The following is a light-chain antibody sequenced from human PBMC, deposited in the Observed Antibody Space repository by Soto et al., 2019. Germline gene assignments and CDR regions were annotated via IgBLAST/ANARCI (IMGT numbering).Light chain of an antibody. CDR2: QTS. Sequence: SGLSQAPASVSLSQGERATRSCRASQYINTRLAWYQHRPGQAPRLLIYQTSIRAAGIPARFSASGSGTDSNVTILQVQHEDFALYYCHHRPSSPRTFAGGTKVDIK. V-gene: IGKV3-11*01. CDR3: HHRPSSPRT. CDR1: QYINTR. J-gene: IGKJ4*01.